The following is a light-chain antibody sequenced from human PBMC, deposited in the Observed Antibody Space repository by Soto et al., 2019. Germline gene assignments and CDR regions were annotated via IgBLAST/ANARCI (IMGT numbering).Light chain of an antibody. CDR2: EVN. J-gene: IGLJ1*01. CDR3: SSYSDSDTKV. V-gene: IGLV2-14*03. Sequence: QSALTQPASVSGSPGQSITIACGGTSSEVGAYIYVSWYQQYPGKAPKLIIYEVNNRPSGVSGRFSGSKSDTTAYLTISGLQAEDEADYYCSSYSDSDTKVFGTGTKLTVL. CDR1: SSEVGAYIY.